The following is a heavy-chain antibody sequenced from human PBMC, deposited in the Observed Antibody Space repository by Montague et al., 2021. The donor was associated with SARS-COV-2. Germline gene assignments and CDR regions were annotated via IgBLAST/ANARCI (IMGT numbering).Heavy chain of an antibody. Sequence: SETLSLTCAVYGGSLSGYYWTWIRQSPGKGLEWIAEINHSGTTNYNFNSSLRSRVTISVDTSKSQFSLKLSSVTAADTGVYYCARWDPQTLTLIGLRGKSASDYWGQGTLVTVSS. CDR2: INHSGTT. CDR3: ARWDPQTLTLIGLRGKSASDY. CDR1: GGSLSGYY. D-gene: IGHD4-23*01. J-gene: IGHJ4*02. V-gene: IGHV4-34*01.